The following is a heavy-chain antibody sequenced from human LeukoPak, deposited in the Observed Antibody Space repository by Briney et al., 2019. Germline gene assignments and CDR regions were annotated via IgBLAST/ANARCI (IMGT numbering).Heavy chain of an antibody. J-gene: IGHJ4*02. D-gene: IGHD3-10*01. CDR2: IIPILGIA. CDR3: ARGTYYYGSGSYYPPDY. CDR1: GGTFSSYA. Sequence: SVKVSCKASGGTFSSYAISWVRQAPGQGLEWMGRIIPILGIANYAQKFQGRVTITADKSTSTAYMELSSLRSEDTAVYYCARGTYYYGSGSYYPPDYWGQGTLVTVSS. V-gene: IGHV1-69*04.